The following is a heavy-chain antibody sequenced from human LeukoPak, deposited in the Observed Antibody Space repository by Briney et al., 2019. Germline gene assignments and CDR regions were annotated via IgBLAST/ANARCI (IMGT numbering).Heavy chain of an antibody. V-gene: IGHV1-69*13. J-gene: IGHJ4*02. CDR3: ASALLGIAAAGRFDY. Sequence: SVKVSCKASGYTFTGYYMHWVRQAPGQGLEWMGGIIPIFGTANYAQKFQGRVTITADESTSTAYMELSSLRSEDTAVYYCASALLGIAAAGRFDYWGQGTLVTVSS. D-gene: IGHD6-13*01. CDR1: GYTFTGYY. CDR2: IIPIFGTA.